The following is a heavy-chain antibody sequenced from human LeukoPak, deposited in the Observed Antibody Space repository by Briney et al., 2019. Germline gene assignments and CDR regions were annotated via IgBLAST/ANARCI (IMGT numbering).Heavy chain of an antibody. CDR2: IIASGLST. CDR3: ARGFKTTDY. V-gene: IGHV3-23*01. CDR1: GFTFSNYG. Sequence: PGGSLRLSCATSGFTFSNYGMTWVRQAPGKGLEWVSSIIASGLSTYYADSVKGRFTISRDNSKNTVFLQVNSLRAEDTAVYYCARGFKTTDYGGQETLVTVSS. J-gene: IGHJ4*02. D-gene: IGHD1-7*01.